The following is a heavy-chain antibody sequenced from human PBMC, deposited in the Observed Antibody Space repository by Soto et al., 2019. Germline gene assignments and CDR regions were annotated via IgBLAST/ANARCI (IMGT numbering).Heavy chain of an antibody. V-gene: IGHV4-34*01. Sequence: QVQLQQWGAGLLKPSETLSLTCAVYGGSFSNLYWSWIRQPPGKGLEWIGEINHSGSTNYNPSLKSRVTISVDTSKNQFSLRLSSVTAADTAVYYWARGGSRRSDIWGQGTMVTVSS. CDR1: GGSFSNLY. J-gene: IGHJ3*02. CDR2: INHSGST. CDR3: ARGGSRRSDI.